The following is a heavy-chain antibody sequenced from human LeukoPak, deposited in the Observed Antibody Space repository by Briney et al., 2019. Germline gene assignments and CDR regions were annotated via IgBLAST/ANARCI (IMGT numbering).Heavy chain of an antibody. J-gene: IGHJ4*02. CDR2: IIPIFDTG. V-gene: IGHV1-69*13. CDR1: GVIFSSYA. Sequence: SVKVSCKAPGVIFSSYAISWVRQAPGQGLEWMGGIIPIFDTGNYAQKFQGRVTITADESTSTAYMELSSLRSEDTAVYYCARTKTYYYDSSSYSFDYWGQGTLVTVSS. CDR3: ARTKTYYYDSSSYSFDY. D-gene: IGHD3-22*01.